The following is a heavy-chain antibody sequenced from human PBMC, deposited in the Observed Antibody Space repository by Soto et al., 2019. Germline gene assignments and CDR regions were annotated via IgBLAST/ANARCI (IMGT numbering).Heavy chain of an antibody. J-gene: IGHJ6*02. CDR3: GILLTGSGMDV. CDR2: ISWNSGSI. D-gene: IGHD3-9*01. V-gene: IGHV3-9*01. CDR1: GFTFDDYA. Sequence: PGGSLRLSCAASGFTFDDYAMHWVRQAPGKGLEWVSGISWNSGSIGYADSVKGRFTISRDNAKNSLHLQMNSLRAEDTALYYCGILLTGSGMDVWGQGTTVTVSS.